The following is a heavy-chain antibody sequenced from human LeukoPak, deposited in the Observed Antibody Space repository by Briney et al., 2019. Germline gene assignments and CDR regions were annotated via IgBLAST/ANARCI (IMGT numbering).Heavy chain of an antibody. J-gene: IGHJ3*02. D-gene: IGHD2-2*01. V-gene: IGHV3-15*01. Sequence: PGGSLRLSCAASGLTLSQVWMSWVRQAPGKGLEWVGRIKSKADGGTTDYAAPVGGRFTISRDDSKNTLFLHMNSLKTEDTAVYYCTEFNTRDAFEIWGQGTMVTVSS. CDR2: IKSKADGGTT. CDR1: GLTLSQVW. CDR3: TEFNTRDAFEI.